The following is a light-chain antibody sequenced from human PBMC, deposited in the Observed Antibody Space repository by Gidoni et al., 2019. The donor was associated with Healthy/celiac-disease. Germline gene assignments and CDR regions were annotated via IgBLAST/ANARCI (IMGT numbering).Light chain of an antibody. V-gene: IGKV1-39*01. Sequence: DIQMTQSPSSLSASVGDRVTITCRASQSISSYLNWYQQKPGKAPKLLIYAASSLQSGVPSRFICSGFGTDFTLTISSLQPEDFSTYYCQQSYSTPPWTFXQXTKVEIK. CDR3: QQSYSTPPWT. CDR1: QSISSY. J-gene: IGKJ1*01. CDR2: AAS.